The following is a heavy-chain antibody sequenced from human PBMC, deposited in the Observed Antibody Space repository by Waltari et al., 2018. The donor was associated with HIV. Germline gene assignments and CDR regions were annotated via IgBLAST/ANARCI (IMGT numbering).Heavy chain of an antibody. V-gene: IGHV1-69*04. Sequence: QVQLVPPGAEVNKPGSSVKVACMPSQVNCSSYAISWVRQAPGQGLEGMGRINPILGIANYAQKFQGRVTITAGKATSTAYMELSSLRSEDTAVYYCAAGCTNGVCRMDYWGQGTLVTVSS. CDR1: QVNCSSYA. CDR3: AAGCTNGVCRMDY. J-gene: IGHJ4*02. CDR2: INPILGIA. D-gene: IGHD2-8*01.